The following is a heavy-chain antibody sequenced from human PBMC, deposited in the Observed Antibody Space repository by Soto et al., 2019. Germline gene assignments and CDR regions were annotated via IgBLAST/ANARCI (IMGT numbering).Heavy chain of an antibody. CDR1: GGSINSDDYY. V-gene: IGHV4-30-4*01. CDR3: ARASAYGGGGSYAFDI. CDR2: VYYSGSS. D-gene: IGHD3-16*01. J-gene: IGHJ3*02. Sequence: SETLSLTCTVSGGSINSDDYYWYWVRQPPGKGLESIGYVYYSGSSDYNPSLKSPVTISIDTSTNQFSLKLNSVTAADTAVYYCARASAYGGGGSYAFDIWGQGTTVTVSS.